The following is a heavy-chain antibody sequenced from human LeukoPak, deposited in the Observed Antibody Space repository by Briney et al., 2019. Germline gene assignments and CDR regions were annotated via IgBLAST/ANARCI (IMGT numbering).Heavy chain of an antibody. CDR3: ARGGFGNYGDPPGQFDY. V-gene: IGHV1-46*01. CDR2: INPSGGST. CDR1: GYTFTSYY. J-gene: IGHJ4*02. D-gene: IGHD4-17*01. Sequence: GASVKVSCKASGYTFTSYYMHWVRQAPGQGLEWMGIINPSGGSTSYAQKFQGRVTMTRDTSTSTVYMELSSLRSEDTAVYYCARGGFGNYGDPPGQFDYWGQGTLVTVSS.